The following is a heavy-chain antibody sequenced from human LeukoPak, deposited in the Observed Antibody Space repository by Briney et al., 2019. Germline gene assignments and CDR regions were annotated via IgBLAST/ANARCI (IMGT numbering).Heavy chain of an antibody. CDR3: AKEPPKVFGVVS. J-gene: IGHJ4*02. Sequence: PGGSLRLSCAASGFTFSSYGMHWVRQVPGKGLEWVAFIRYDGSNKYYADSVKGRFTVSRDNSKNTLYLQMNSLRAEDTAVYYCAKEPPKVFGVVSWGQGTLVTVSS. D-gene: IGHD3-3*01. CDR2: IRYDGSNK. V-gene: IGHV3-30*02. CDR1: GFTFSSYG.